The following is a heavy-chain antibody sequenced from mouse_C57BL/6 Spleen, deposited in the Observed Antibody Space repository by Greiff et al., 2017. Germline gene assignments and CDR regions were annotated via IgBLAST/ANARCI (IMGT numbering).Heavy chain of an antibody. CDR3: AREGSSFFDY. CDR2: IYPGDGST. D-gene: IGHD1-1*01. Sequence: QVQLQQSGPELVKPGASVKLSCKASGYTFTSYDINWVKQRPGQGLEWIGWIYPGDGSTKYNEKFKGKATLTVDTSSSTAYMELHSLTSEDSAVYFCAREGSSFFDYWGQGTTLTVSS. J-gene: IGHJ2*01. CDR1: GYTFTSYD. V-gene: IGHV1-85*01.